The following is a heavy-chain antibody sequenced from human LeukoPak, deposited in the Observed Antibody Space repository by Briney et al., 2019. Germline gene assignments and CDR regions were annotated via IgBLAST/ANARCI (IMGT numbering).Heavy chain of an antibody. CDR2: IDPSDSYT. D-gene: IGHD1-26*01. Sequence: KVSCKASGYTFTNYYMHWVRQMPGKGLEWMARIDPSDSYTSYSPSFQGHVTISTDKSINTAYLQWSSLKASDTAIYYCARHFSGAYDFFDPWGQGTLVTVSS. CDR1: GYTFTNYY. V-gene: IGHV5-10-1*01. J-gene: IGHJ5*02. CDR3: ARHFSGAYDFFDP.